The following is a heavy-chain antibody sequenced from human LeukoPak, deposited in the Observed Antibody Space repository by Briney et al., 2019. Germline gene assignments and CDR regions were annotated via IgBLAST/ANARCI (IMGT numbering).Heavy chain of an antibody. CDR2: IRYDGGNK. CDR1: GFTFSSYG. J-gene: IGHJ4*02. Sequence: GGSLRLSCAASGFTFSSYGMHWVRQAPGKGLEWVAFIRYDGGNKYYADSVKGRFTISRDNSKSTLYLQMNSLRAEDTAVYYCAKATGRDSSGYSIDYWGQGTLVTVSS. CDR3: AKATGRDSSGYSIDY. V-gene: IGHV3-30*02. D-gene: IGHD3-22*01.